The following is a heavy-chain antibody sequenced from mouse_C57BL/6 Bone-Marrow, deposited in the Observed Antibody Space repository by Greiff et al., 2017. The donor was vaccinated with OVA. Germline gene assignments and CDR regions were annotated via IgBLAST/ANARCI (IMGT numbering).Heavy chain of an antibody. V-gene: IGHV2-5*01. CDR3: AKRRGNYYAMDY. Sequence: QVQLKESGPGLVQPSQSLSITCTVSGFSLTSYGVHWVRPSPGKGLEWLGVIWRGGSTDYNAAFMSGLSITKDNSKSQVFFKMNSLQADDTAIYYCAKRRGNYYAMDYWGQGTSVTVSS. CDR1: GFSLTSYG. J-gene: IGHJ4*01. CDR2: IWRGGST.